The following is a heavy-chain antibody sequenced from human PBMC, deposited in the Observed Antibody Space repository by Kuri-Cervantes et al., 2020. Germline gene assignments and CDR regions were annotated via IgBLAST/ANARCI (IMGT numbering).Heavy chain of an antibody. D-gene: IGHD1-1*01. CDR1: GFTFSSYW. CDR2: IKQDGSEK. J-gene: IGHJ4*02. V-gene: IGHV3-7*03. CDR3: AKDRSWTEGTSGSLDY. Sequence: GESLKISCAASGFTFSSYWMSWVRQAPGKGLEWVANIKQDGSEKYYVDSVKGRFTISRDNAKNSLYLQMNSLRAEDTAVYSCAKDRSWTEGTSGSLDYWGQGTRVTVSS.